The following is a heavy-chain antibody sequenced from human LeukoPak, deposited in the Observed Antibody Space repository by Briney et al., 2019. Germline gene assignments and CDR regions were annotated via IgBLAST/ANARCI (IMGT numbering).Heavy chain of an antibody. V-gene: IGHV3-11*04. Sequence: GGSLRLSCAASGFTFSDYYMSWIRQAPGKGLEWVSYISSSGNTIYSADSVKGRFTISRDNAKNSLYLQMNSLRAEDTAVYYCAKAGAVVVVAAKYFDYWGQGTLVTVSS. CDR1: GFTFSDYY. CDR2: ISSSGNTI. D-gene: IGHD2-15*01. CDR3: AKAGAVVVVAAKYFDY. J-gene: IGHJ4*02.